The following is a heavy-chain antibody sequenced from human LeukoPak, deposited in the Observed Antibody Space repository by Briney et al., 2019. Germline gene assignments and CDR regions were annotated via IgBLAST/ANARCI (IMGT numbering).Heavy chain of an antibody. D-gene: IGHD3-10*01. CDR2: ISAYNGKT. Sequence: VSVKVSCKASDYTFTNYGVSWVRQAPGQGLEWMGWISAYNGKTYYAQKFQGRVTVTTDTSTSTAYMDLRSLRSEDTAVYYCARARGLYYGSGSYPFDYWGQGTLVTVSS. V-gene: IGHV1-18*01. CDR3: ARARGLYYGSGSYPFDY. J-gene: IGHJ4*02. CDR1: DYTFTNYG.